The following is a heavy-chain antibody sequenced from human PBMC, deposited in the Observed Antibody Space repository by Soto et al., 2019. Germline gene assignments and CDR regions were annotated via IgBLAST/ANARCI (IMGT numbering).Heavy chain of an antibody. CDR3: AKDRSGWYDAFDI. D-gene: IGHD6-19*01. CDR2: ISGSGGST. Sequence: EVQLLESGGGLVQPGGSLRLSCAASGFTFSSYAMSWVRHAPGKGLEWVSAISGSGGSTYYADSVKGRFTISRDNSKNTLYLQMNSLRAEDTAVYYCAKDRSGWYDAFDIWGQGTMVTVSS. V-gene: IGHV3-23*01. J-gene: IGHJ3*02. CDR1: GFTFSSYA.